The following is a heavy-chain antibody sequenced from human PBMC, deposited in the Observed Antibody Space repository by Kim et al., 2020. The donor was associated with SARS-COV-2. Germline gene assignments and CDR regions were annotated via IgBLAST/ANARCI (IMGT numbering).Heavy chain of an antibody. CDR3: ARVTYCSSTSCYFDEYFDL. Sequence: SETLSLTCAVYGGSFSGYYWSWIRQPPGKGLEWIGEINHSGSTNYNPSLKSRVTISVDTSKNQFSLKLSSVTAADTAVYYCARVTYCSSTSCYFDEYFDLWGRGTLVTVSS. V-gene: IGHV4-34*01. CDR1: GGSFSGYY. D-gene: IGHD2-2*01. CDR2: INHSGST. J-gene: IGHJ2*01.